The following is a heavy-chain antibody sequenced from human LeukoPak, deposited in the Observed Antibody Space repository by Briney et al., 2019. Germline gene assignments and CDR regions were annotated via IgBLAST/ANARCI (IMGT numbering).Heavy chain of an antibody. CDR1: GFTVSSNY. Sequence: GGSLRLSCAASGFTVSSNYMSWVRQAPGKGLEWVANIKEDGSAQNYVDSVKGRFTISRDNAKNTLYLEMKSLRAEDTAVYYCARDAGYDRFDYWGQGTLVTVSS. V-gene: IGHV3-7*05. CDR2: IKEDGSAQ. CDR3: ARDAGYDRFDY. D-gene: IGHD3-22*01. J-gene: IGHJ4*02.